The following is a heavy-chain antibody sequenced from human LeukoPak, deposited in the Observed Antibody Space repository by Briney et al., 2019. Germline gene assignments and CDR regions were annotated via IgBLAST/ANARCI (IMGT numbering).Heavy chain of an antibody. J-gene: IGHJ4*02. CDR1: GFTFSSYW. V-gene: IGHV3-21*04. CDR3: AKDIYNWNDGPNFDY. D-gene: IGHD1-20*01. Sequence: GGSLRLSCAASGFTFSSYWMSWVRQAPGKGLEWVSSISSSSSYIYYADSVKGRFTISRDNAKNSLYLQMNSLRAEDTALYYCAKDIYNWNDGPNFDYWGQGTLVTVSS. CDR2: ISSSSSYI.